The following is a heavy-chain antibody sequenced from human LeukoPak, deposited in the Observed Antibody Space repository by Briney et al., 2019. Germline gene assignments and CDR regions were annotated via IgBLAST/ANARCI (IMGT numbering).Heavy chain of an antibody. V-gene: IGHV4-59*01. CDR3: ARVLNSGVSNY. J-gene: IGHJ4*02. CDR2: IHYSGST. CDR1: DDSISPYY. D-gene: IGHD3-10*01. Sequence: SGTLSLTRTVSDDSISPYYWSWIRQSPGKGLEWIGYIHYSGSTNYNPSPKNRITMSVDTSKNQCSLKLTSVTAADTAVYYCARVLNSGVSNYGGQGTLVTVSS.